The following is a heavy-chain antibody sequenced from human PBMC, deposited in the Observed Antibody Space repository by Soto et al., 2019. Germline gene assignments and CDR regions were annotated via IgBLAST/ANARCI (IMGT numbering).Heavy chain of an antibody. V-gene: IGHV1-18*04. D-gene: IGHD3-22*01. CDR3: ARDREYYYDSSGNYYYHYGMDV. J-gene: IGHJ6*02. CDR2: ISGYNGNT. CDR1: GYTFTNYG. Sequence: QVQLVESGAEVKKPGASVKVSCKASGYTFTNYGISWVRQAPGQGLEWMGWISGYNGNTKYAQKFQGRVTMTTDTPTNTADMDLRSLRSEDTAVYYCARDREYYYDSSGNYYYHYGMDVWGQGTTVTVS.